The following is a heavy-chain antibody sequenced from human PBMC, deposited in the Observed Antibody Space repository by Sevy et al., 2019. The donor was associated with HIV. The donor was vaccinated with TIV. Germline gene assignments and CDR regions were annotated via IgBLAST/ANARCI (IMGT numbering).Heavy chain of an antibody. D-gene: IGHD6-13*01. J-gene: IGHJ5*02. CDR3: ARQEYSSSPFDP. CDR1: GGSVRSSSYY. V-gene: IGHV4-39*01. Sequence: SETLSLTCTVSGGSVRSSSYYWAWIRQPPGKGLECIGTIYYTGTTSYIPSLKSRLTISVDKSKNQLPLKLSSVTAPHTATYYCARQEYSSSPFDPWGQGALVTVSS. CDR2: IYYTGTT.